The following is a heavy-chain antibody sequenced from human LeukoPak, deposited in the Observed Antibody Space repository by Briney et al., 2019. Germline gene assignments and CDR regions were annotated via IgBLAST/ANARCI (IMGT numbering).Heavy chain of an antibody. CDR2: ISPSGDIT. J-gene: IGHJ4*02. CDR3: AKDDAWLRFGE. CDR1: GFTFSSYA. V-gene: IGHV3-23*01. Sequence: GGSLRLSCAASGFTFSSYAMTWVRQAPGKGLEWVSGISPSGDITYYADSVKGRFTISRDNSKNTLYLEVISLTAEDTAVYYCAKDDAWLRFGEWSQGILVTVSS. D-gene: IGHD3-10*01.